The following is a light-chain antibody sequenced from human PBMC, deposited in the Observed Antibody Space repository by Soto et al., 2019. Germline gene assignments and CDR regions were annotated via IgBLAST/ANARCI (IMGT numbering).Light chain of an antibody. Sequence: EIVMTQSPATLSVSLGERATLSCRASQSVTSNLAWYQQKPGQAPRLLIYDASTRATGIPARFSGSGSGTEFTLTISSLQSEDFALYSCQQHNNWPPITFGQGTRLEIK. J-gene: IGKJ5*01. CDR3: QQHNNWPPIT. CDR1: QSVTSN. CDR2: DAS. V-gene: IGKV3-15*01.